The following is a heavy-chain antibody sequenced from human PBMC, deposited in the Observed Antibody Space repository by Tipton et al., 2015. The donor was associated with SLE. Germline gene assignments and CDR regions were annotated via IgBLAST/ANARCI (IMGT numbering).Heavy chain of an antibody. Sequence: SLRLSCAASGFTFSSYAMHWVRQAPGKGLEWVAVISYDGSNKYYADSVKGRFTISRDNSKNTLYLQMNSLRAEDTAVYYCAGDYYYDSSGYSRGQGTLVTVSS. CDR2: ISYDGSNK. CDR1: GFTFSSYA. CDR3: AGDYYYDSSGYS. J-gene: IGHJ1*01. V-gene: IGHV3-30-3*01. D-gene: IGHD3-22*01.